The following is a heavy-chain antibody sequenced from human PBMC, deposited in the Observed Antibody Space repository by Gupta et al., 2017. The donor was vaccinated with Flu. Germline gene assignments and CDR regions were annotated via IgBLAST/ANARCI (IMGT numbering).Heavy chain of an antibody. CDR2: INWNSGTL. Sequence: RAPGKGLEWVSSINWNSGTLDYADSVKGRFTISRDNARNSLYLQMNSLRNEDTALYFCVKDSLSSSWALFDHWGRGTPVTVSS. J-gene: IGHJ4*02. CDR3: VKDSLSSSWALFDH. V-gene: IGHV3-9*01. D-gene: IGHD6-13*01.